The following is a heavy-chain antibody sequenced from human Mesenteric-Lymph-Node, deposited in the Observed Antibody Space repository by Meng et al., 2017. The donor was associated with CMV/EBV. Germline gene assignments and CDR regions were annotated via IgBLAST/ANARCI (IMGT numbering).Heavy chain of an antibody. D-gene: IGHD2-15*01. V-gene: IGHV3-7*01. CDR2: IKQDGSEK. CDR3: AREVVRAGAFDI. J-gene: IGHJ3*02. Sequence: GGSLRLSCAASGFTFSSYWMSWVRQAPGKGLEWVANIKQDGSEKYYLDSVRGRFTISRDNAKNSLFLQMNSLRAEDTAVYFCAREVVRAGAFDIWGQGTMVTVS. CDR1: GFTFSSYW.